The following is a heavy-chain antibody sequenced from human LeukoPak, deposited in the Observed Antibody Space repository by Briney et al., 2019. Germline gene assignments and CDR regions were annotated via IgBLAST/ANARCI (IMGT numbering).Heavy chain of an antibody. CDR1: GFTFDDYT. Sequence: GGSLRLSCAASGFTFDDYTMHWVRQAPGKGLEWVSLISWDGGSTYYADSVKGRFTISRDNSKNSLYLQMNSLRTEDTALYYCAKDSMVRGVPADAFDIWGQGTMVTVSS. CDR3: AKDSMVRGVPADAFDI. V-gene: IGHV3-43*01. J-gene: IGHJ3*02. CDR2: ISWDGGST. D-gene: IGHD3-10*01.